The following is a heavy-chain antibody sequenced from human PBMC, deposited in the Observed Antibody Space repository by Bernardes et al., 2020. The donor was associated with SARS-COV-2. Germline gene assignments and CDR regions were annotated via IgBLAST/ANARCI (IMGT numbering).Heavy chain of an antibody. CDR1: VFTFSNYA. V-gene: IGHV3-23*01. D-gene: IGHD3-22*01. CDR3: AKDSVDGGSGYYYGDYCGVDV. CDR2: ISGRGGTT. Sequence: GGSLRLSCAASVFTFSNYAMNWVRQAPGKGLEWVSGISGRGGTTFYADSVKGRFTVSRDNFKNMLYLQLNSLRAEDTAVYYCAKDSVDGGSGYYYGDYCGVDVWGQGTTVTVSS. J-gene: IGHJ6*02.